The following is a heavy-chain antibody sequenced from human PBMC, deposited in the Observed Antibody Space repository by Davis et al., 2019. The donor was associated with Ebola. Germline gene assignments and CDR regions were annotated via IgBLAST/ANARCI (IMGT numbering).Heavy chain of an antibody. CDR3: AKSMATGSSPVWVVSMDV. Sequence: PGGFLRLSCTDSVITFSSYAMTWVRQAPGKGLEWVSAISGSGGSTYYADSVKGRFTISRDNSRNTLYLQVNGLRPEDTAVYYCAKSMATGSSPVWVVSMDVWGKGTTVTVSS. V-gene: IGHV3-23*01. CDR2: ISGSGGST. J-gene: IGHJ6*04. CDR1: VITFSSYA. D-gene: IGHD3-10*01.